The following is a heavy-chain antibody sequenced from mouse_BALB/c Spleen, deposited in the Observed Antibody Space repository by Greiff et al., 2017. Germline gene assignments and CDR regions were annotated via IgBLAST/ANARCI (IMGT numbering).Heavy chain of an antibody. J-gene: IGHJ3*01. Sequence: QVQLQQPGAELVKPGASVKLSYKASGYTFTSYWMHWVKQRPGQGLEWIGEIDPSDSYTNYNQKFKGKATLTVDKSSSTAYMQLSSLTSEDSAVYYCARGYYYGSRFAYWGQGTLVTVSA. D-gene: IGHD1-1*01. V-gene: IGHV1-69*02. CDR2: IDPSDSYT. CDR1: GYTFTSYW. CDR3: ARGYYYGSRFAY.